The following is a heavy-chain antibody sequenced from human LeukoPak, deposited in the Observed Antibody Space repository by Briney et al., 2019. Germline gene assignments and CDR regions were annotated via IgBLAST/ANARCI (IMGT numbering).Heavy chain of an antibody. V-gene: IGHV1-2*06. D-gene: IGHD2-15*01. Sequence: ASVQVSCHAAGSTFPGYYMFWVRQAPGQGLEWMGRINPNSGGTNYAQKFQGRLTMTRDTSISTAYMELRRLRSDDTAVYYFARGYCSGGSCYSVENWFDPWGQGTLVTVSS. CDR2: INPNSGGT. CDR3: ARGYCSGGSCYSVENWFDP. CDR1: GSTFPGYY. J-gene: IGHJ5*02.